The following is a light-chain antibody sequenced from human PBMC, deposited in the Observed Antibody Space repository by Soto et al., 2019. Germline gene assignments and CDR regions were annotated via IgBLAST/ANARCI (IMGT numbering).Light chain of an antibody. CDR2: GAS. J-gene: IGKJ4*01. Sequence: EIVLTQSPGTLSLSPGERATLSCRASQSVSSSYLAWYQQKPGQAPRLLIYGASSGATGIPDRFSGSGSGTDFTLTISRLEPEDFAVYYCQQYGSSPQVTFGGGTKVEIK. V-gene: IGKV3-20*01. CDR3: QQYGSSPQVT. CDR1: QSVSSSY.